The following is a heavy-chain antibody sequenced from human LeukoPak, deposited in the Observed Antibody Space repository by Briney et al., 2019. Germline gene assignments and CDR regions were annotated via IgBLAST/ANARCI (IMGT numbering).Heavy chain of an antibody. CDR3: AKARSSSHFYHSGGYYYAPFDY. CDR1: GFTFDSYA. Sequence: PGVSLRLSCAASGFTFDSYAMSWVRQAPGKGLEWVSSISVSGGSTYYADSVKGRFTISRDNFKNTLYLQMNSLRAEDTAVYYCAKARSSSHFYHSGGYYYAPFDYWGQGTLVAVSS. CDR2: ISVSGGST. V-gene: IGHV3-23*01. D-gene: IGHD3-22*01. J-gene: IGHJ4*02.